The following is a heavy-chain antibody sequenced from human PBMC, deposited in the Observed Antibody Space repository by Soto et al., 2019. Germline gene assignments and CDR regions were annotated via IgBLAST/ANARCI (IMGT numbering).Heavy chain of an antibody. Sequence: GGSLRLSCAASGFTFSSYTMNWVRQAPGKGLEWLANIKEDGSEKYYVDSLKGRFTISRDNAKNSLYVQMNSLRVEDTAVYYCSCGVIGYCSGGTCFYTAFDIWGQGSMVTVSS. CDR3: SCGVIGYCSGGTCFYTAFDI. D-gene: IGHD2-15*01. J-gene: IGHJ3*02. CDR2: IKEDGSEK. V-gene: IGHV3-7*01. CDR1: GFTFSSYT.